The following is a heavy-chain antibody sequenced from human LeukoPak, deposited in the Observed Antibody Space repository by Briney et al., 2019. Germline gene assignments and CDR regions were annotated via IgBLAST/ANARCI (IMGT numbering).Heavy chain of an antibody. CDR1: GGSFSGYY. CDR2: VNHSGST. D-gene: IGHD2-15*01. J-gene: IGHJ4*02. Sequence: PSETLSLTCAVYGGSFSGYYWSWIRQPPGKGLEWIGEVNHSGSTNYNPSLKSRVTISVDTSKNQFSLKLSSVTAADTAVYYCARGYCSGGSCYDYWGQGTLDTVSS. V-gene: IGHV4-34*01. CDR3: ARGYCSGGSCYDY.